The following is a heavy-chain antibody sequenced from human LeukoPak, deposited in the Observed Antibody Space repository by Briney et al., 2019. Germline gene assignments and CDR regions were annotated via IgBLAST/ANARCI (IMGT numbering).Heavy chain of an antibody. CDR3: ARGLQFFDY. CDR1: GGSLNSGGYY. CDR2: IYYSGST. D-gene: IGHD2-21*02. V-gene: IGHV4-31*03. Sequence: PSETLSLTCTVSGGSLNSGGYYWNWIRQHPEKGLEWIGYIYYSGSTYFNPSLRSRVTMSADMSASHFSLKLSSVTAADTAVYYCARGLQFFDYWGQGTLVTVSS. J-gene: IGHJ4*02.